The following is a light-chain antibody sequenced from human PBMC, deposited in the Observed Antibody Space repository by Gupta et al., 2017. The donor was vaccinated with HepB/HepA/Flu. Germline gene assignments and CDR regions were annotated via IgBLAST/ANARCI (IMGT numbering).Light chain of an antibody. CDR3: QQNDNSPPT. V-gene: IGKV1-39*01. CDR2: DAS. J-gene: IGKJ2*01. Sequence: IQMTQSPSSLSASVGDRVTITCRASQSISSHLNWYQQTPGKAPKVLIYDASTLQSGVPSRFSGSGSGTDFTLTISRLHPEDFASYYCQQNDNSPPTFGRGTKLEIK. CDR1: QSISSH.